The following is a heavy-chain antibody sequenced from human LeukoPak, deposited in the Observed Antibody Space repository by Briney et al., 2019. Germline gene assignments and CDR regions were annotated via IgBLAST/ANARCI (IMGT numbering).Heavy chain of an antibody. CDR3: AKGAYSSSWSYYFDY. Sequence: PGGSLRLSCAASGFTFRTYGMHWVRQAPGKGLEWVAFIWYGGDNKYYADSVKGRFTISRDNSKNTLYLQMNSLRAEDTAVYYCAKGAYSSSWSYYFDYWGQGALVTVS. V-gene: IGHV3-30*02. CDR2: IWYGGDNK. J-gene: IGHJ4*02. CDR1: GFTFRTYG. D-gene: IGHD6-13*01.